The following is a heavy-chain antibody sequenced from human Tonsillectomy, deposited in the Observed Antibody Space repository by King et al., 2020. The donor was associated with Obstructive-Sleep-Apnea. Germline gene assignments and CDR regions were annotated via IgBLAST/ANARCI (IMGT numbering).Heavy chain of an antibody. CDR3: ARELYGDYGVDY. CDR2: IKSDGITT. D-gene: IGHD4-17*01. Sequence: VQLVESGGGLVQPGGSLRLSCASSGFTLSRYWMHWFRQPPGKGRVWVSAIKSDGITTTYAAAVKGRFTISRDNAKNTLDLQMNSLSAEDTAVYYCARELYGDYGVDYWGQGTLVTVSS. V-gene: IGHV3-74*01. J-gene: IGHJ4*02. CDR1: GFTLSRYW.